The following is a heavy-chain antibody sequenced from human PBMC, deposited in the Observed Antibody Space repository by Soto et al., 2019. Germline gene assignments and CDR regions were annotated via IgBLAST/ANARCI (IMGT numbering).Heavy chain of an antibody. Sequence: SETLSLTCTVSGGSITTFQWSWIRQPPGKGLEWIGGYSGFTDYNPSLESRATISVDHSKNQFSLTLRSVTAADTAVYYCARDYGDYSFFFDYWGQGALVTVSS. CDR2: YSGFT. CDR1: GGSITTFQ. J-gene: IGHJ4*02. CDR3: ARDYGDYSFFFDY. D-gene: IGHD4-17*01. V-gene: IGHV4-59*01.